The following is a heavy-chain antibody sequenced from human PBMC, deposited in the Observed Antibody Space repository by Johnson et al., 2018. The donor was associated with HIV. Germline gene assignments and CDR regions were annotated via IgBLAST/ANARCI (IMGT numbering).Heavy chain of an antibody. V-gene: IGHV3-15*01. D-gene: IGHD3/OR15-3a*01. CDR1: GFFFSNAW. Sequence: VHLVESGGGLVQPGGSLKLSCAASGFFFSNAWMSWVRQAPGKGLEWVGRIKSKTDGGTTDYAAPVKGRFTISRDDSKNTLYLQMNSLKTEDTAVYYCTTAELGWTGLGAFDIWGQGTMVTVSS. CDR3: TTAELGWTGLGAFDI. J-gene: IGHJ3*02. CDR2: IKSKTDGGTT.